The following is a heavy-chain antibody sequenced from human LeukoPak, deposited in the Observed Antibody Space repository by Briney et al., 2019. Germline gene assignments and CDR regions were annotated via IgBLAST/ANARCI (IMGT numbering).Heavy chain of an antibody. CDR2: ISSSSNYI. CDR1: GFTFNPYS. Sequence: PGGSLRLSCAASGFTFNPYSMNWVRQAPGKGLEWVSSISSSSNYIYYADSVRGRFTISGDNAKNSLYLQMNSLRAEDTAVYYCAKEITMIVVVQVGEAFDIWGQGTMVTVSS. V-gene: IGHV3-21*04. J-gene: IGHJ3*02. CDR3: AKEITMIVVVQVGEAFDI. D-gene: IGHD3-22*01.